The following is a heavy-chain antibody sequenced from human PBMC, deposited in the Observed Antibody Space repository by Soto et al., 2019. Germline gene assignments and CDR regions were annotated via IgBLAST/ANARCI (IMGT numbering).Heavy chain of an antibody. CDR1: GFTFENYA. D-gene: IGHD3-3*01. CDR3: AKDSWAISGVPAGESYDMDV. J-gene: IGHJ6*02. CDR2: ISGSGGTT. Sequence: VGSLRLSCVASGFTFENYAMSWVRQAPGKGLEWVSAISGSGGTTYYSDSVKGRFTISRDNSKNTVYLQMNDLRVEDAAEYFCAKDSWAISGVPAGESYDMDVWGQGTTVTVSS. V-gene: IGHV3-23*01.